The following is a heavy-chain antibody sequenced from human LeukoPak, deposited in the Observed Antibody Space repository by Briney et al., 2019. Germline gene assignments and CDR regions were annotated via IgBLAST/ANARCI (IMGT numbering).Heavy chain of an antibody. D-gene: IGHD1-26*01. Sequence: PGGSLRLSCAASGFTFSSYAMHWVRQAPGKGLEWVAVISYDGSNKYYADSVKGRFTISRDNSKNTLYLQMGSLRAEDMAVYYCARGPSGSYDFPAFDIWGQGTMVTVSS. CDR1: GFTFSSYA. CDR3: ARGPSGSYDFPAFDI. J-gene: IGHJ3*02. CDR2: ISYDGSNK. V-gene: IGHV3-30*14.